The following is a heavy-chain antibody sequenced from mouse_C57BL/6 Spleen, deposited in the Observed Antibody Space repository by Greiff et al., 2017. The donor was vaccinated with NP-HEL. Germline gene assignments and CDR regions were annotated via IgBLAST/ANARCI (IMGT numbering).Heavy chain of an antibody. V-gene: IGHV1-61*01. CDR3: AREIYDYEFAY. J-gene: IGHJ3*01. D-gene: IGHD2-4*01. Sequence: QVQLKQPGAELVRPGSSVKLSCKASGYTFTSYWMDWVKQRPGQGLEWIGNIYPSDSETHYNQKFKDKATLTVDKSSSTAYMQLSSLTSEDSAVYYCAREIYDYEFAYWGQGTLVTVSA. CDR1: GYTFTSYW. CDR2: IYPSDSET.